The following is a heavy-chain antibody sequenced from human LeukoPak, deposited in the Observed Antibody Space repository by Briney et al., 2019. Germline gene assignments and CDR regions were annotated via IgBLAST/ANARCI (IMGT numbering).Heavy chain of an antibody. CDR3: ARVGSGSYYYYYYMDV. V-gene: IGHV4-30-4*08. Sequence: PSETLSLTCTVSGGSISSGDYYWTRIPRAPGKGLVLIGYIYYSGSTYYNPSLKSRVTISVDTSKNKFSLKLSSVTAADTAVYYCARVGSGSYYYYYYMDVWGKGTTVTVSS. CDR2: IYYSGST. D-gene: IGHD3-22*01. CDR1: GGSISSGDYY. J-gene: IGHJ6*03.